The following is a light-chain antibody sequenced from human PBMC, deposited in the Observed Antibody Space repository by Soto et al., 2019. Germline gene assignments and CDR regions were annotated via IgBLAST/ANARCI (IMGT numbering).Light chain of an antibody. Sequence: QSVLTQPASVSGSPGQSITISCTGTSSDVGGYNCVSWYQQHPGKVPKLMIDEVSNRPSGISNRFSGSKSGNTASLTIYGLQADYEADYYCSSFTSRSTLVIGGGNKLTV. CDR2: EVS. CDR3: SSFTSRSTLV. CDR1: SSDVGGYNC. V-gene: IGLV2-14*01. J-gene: IGLJ3*02.